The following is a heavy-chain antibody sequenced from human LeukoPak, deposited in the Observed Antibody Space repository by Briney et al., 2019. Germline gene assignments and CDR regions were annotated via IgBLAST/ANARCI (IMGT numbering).Heavy chain of an antibody. CDR3: ARSYYGSGSYYADY. V-gene: IGHV3-23*01. J-gene: IGHJ4*02. Sequence: PGGSLRLSCAASGFTFSSYAMSRVRQAPGKGLEWVSAISGSGGSTYYADSVKGRFTISRDNSKNTLYLQMNSLRAEDTAVYYCARSYYGSGSYYADYWGQGTLVTVSS. CDR2: ISGSGGST. D-gene: IGHD3-10*01. CDR1: GFTFSSYA.